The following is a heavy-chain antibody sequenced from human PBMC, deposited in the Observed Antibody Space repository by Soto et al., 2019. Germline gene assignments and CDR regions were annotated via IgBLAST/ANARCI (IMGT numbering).Heavy chain of an antibody. CDR1: GGSFSGYY. CDR2: INHSGST. J-gene: IGHJ4*02. CDR3: ARARLYCSSTSCYAGAFVDY. D-gene: IGHD2-2*01. Sequence: QVQLQQWGAGLLKPSETLSLTCAVYGGSFSGYYWSWIRQPPGKGLEWIGEINHSGSTNYNPSLKRRVTISVDTSKNQFSLKLSSVTAADTAVYYCARARLYCSSTSCYAGAFVDYWGQGTLVTVSS. V-gene: IGHV4-34*01.